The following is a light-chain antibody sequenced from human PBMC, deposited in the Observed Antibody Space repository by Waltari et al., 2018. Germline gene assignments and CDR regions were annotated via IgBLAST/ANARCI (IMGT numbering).Light chain of an antibody. CDR1: QSVSSY. V-gene: IGKV3-11*01. CDR3: QQRSNWPPVT. CDR2: DAS. Sequence: IVLTQSPATLSLSPGERATLPCRASQSVSSYLAWYQQKPGQAPRLLIYDASNRATGIPARFSGSGSGTDFTLTISSLEPEDFAVYYCQQRSNWPPVTFGPGTKVDIK. J-gene: IGKJ3*01.